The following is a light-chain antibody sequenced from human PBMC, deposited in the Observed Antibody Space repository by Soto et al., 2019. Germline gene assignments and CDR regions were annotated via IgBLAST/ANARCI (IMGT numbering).Light chain of an antibody. V-gene: IGKV1-39*01. CDR1: QSFSTN. Sequence: IQMTQSPSSLSASVGDRVTITCRASQSFSTNLNWYQQKPGKAPKLLIYASSSLQSGVPSRCTGSRSGTDFTLTISSLQPEDSAPYRGQHSYDTSWTCGQGTKVEIK. CDR3: QHSYDTSWT. CDR2: ASS. J-gene: IGKJ1*01.